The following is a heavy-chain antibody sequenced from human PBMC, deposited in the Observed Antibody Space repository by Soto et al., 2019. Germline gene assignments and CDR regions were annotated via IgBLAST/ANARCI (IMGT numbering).Heavy chain of an antibody. CDR3: AREPYCGGDCYSGAYDI. J-gene: IGHJ3*02. V-gene: IGHV1-69*04. CDR2: IIPILGIA. D-gene: IGHD2-21*01. CDR1: GGTFSSYT. Sequence: SVKVSCKASGGTFSSYTISWVRQAPGQGLEWMGRIIPILGIANYAQKFQGRVTITADKSTSTAYMGLSSLRSEDTAVYYCAREPYCGGDCYSGAYDIWGQGTMVTVS.